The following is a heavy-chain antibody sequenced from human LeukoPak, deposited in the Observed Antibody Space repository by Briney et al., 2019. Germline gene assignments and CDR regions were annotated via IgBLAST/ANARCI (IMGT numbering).Heavy chain of an antibody. CDR3: ARKSAARSTSEFDC. V-gene: IGHV1-2*02. Sequence: GASVKVSCKASGYTFTGYYINWVRQAPGQGLEWMGWINPNSGGTNYAQKFQGRVTMTSDTSISTAYMGLSSLRSDDTAVYYCARKSAARSTSEFDCWGQGTLVTVSS. CDR2: INPNSGGT. CDR1: GYTFTGYY. J-gene: IGHJ4*02. D-gene: IGHD2-2*01.